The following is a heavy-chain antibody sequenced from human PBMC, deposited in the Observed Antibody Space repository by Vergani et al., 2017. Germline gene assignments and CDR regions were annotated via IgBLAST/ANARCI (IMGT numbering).Heavy chain of an antibody. Sequence: QVQLVQSGAEVKKPGASVKVSCKASGYTFTGYYMHWVRQAPGQGLEWMGWINPNSGGTNYAQKFQGRVTMTRDTSISTAYMELSRLRSDDTAVYYCARELAXCSGGSCYGAYFDYWGQGTLVTVSS. CDR3: ARELAXCSGGSCYGAYFDY. CDR1: GYTFTGYY. CDR2: INPNSGGT. D-gene: IGHD2-15*01. V-gene: IGHV1-2*02. J-gene: IGHJ4*02.